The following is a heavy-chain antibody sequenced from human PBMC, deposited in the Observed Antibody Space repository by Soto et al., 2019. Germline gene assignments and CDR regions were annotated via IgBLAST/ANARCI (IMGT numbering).Heavy chain of an antibody. CDR3: AREARGVISGMDV. CDR1: VGSIIDDY. D-gene: IGHD3-10*01. CDR2: ISHSGST. Sequence: SETLSLTCTVSVGSIIDDYWSWIRQPPGKGLEWIGHISHSGSTNYNPSLKSRVTISVDTSKRQFSLKLSSVTAADTAVYYCAREARGVISGMDVWGQGTTVTVSS. V-gene: IGHV4-59*01. J-gene: IGHJ6*02.